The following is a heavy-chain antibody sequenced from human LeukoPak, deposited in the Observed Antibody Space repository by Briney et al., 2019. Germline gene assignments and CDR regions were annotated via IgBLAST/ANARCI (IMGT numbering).Heavy chain of an antibody. CDR2: ISGSGDST. D-gene: IGHD2-15*01. CDR1: GFNFDDYV. J-gene: IGHJ4*02. CDR3: AKDRYCSGGSCSGSADY. V-gene: IGHV3-23*01. Sequence: AGGSLRLSCAASGFNFDDYVMTWVRQAPGKGLEWVSGISGSGDSTYYADSVKGRFSISRDNSKNTLYLQMNSLRAEDTAIYYCAKDRYCSGGSCSGSADYWGQGTLVTVSS.